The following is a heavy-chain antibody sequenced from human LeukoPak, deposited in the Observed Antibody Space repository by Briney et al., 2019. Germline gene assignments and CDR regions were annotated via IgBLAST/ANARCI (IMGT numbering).Heavy chain of an antibody. V-gene: IGHV3-23*01. CDR2: ISRSGDST. CDR3: AKDVGYCSGGTCYSGRNWFDP. CDR1: EFTFSSYA. J-gene: IGHJ5*02. D-gene: IGHD2-15*01. Sequence: GGSLRLSCAASEFTFSSYAMTWVRQAPGKGLEWVSGISRSGDSTYYADSVKGRFTISRDNSKSTLYLQMNSLRAEDTAVYYCAKDVGYCSGGTCYSGRNWFDPWGQGTLVTVSS.